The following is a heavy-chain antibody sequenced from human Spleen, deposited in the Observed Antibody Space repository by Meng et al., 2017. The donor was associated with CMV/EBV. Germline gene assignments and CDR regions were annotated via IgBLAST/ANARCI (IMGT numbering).Heavy chain of an antibody. CDR1: WFSLSTSGVG. CDR3: AHILTFGGGDY. CDR2: IYWDDDK. Sequence: ITLNESGPTPVKPTQTLPLTCTFSWFSLSTSGVGVGWIRQPPGKALEWLALIYWDDDKRYSPSLKSRLTITKDTSKNQVVLTMTNMDPVDTATYYCAHILTFGGGDYWGQGTLVTVSS. J-gene: IGHJ4*02. D-gene: IGHD3-16*01. V-gene: IGHV2-5*02.